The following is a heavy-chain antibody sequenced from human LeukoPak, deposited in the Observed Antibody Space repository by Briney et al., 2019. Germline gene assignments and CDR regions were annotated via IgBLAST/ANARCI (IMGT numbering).Heavy chain of an antibody. J-gene: IGHJ4*02. CDR2: INEDGGEK. CDR3: ACPYDYVWGSYPFDY. D-gene: IGHD3-16*01. CDR1: GFTFSSYG. V-gene: IGHV3-7*01. Sequence: GGSLRLSCAASGFTFSSYGMSWVRQAPGKGLEWVANINEDGGEKYYVDSVKGRFTISRDNAKNSLYLQMNSLRAEDTAVYYCACPYDYVWGSYPFDYWGQGTLVTVSS.